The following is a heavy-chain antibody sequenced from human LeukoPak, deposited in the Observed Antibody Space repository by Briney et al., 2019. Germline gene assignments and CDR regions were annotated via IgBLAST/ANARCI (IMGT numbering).Heavy chain of an antibody. J-gene: IGHJ6*03. CDR1: SGSISSGDYY. CDR3: ARSFSGYYYMDV. Sequence: SETLSLTCTISSGSISSGDYYLSWIRQPPGKGLEWIGYTHTSGRAYFNPSLKSRLSISIDTSKNQLSLNLSSVTAADMATYFCARSFSGYYYMDVWGRGTTVTVSS. CDR2: THTSGRA. D-gene: IGHD1-1*01. V-gene: IGHV4-30-4*08.